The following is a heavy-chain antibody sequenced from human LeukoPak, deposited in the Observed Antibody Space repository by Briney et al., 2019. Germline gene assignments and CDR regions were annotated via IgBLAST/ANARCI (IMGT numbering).Heavy chain of an antibody. J-gene: IGHJ4*02. V-gene: IGHV3-48*04. Sequence: GGSLRLSCAASGFTFSSYSMNWVRQAPGKGLEWVSYISSSSSTIYYADSVKGRFTISRDNAKNSLYLQMNSLRAEDTAVYYCAKDTGVGIPAGWGQGTLVTVSS. CDR2: ISSSSSTI. CDR1: GFTFSSYS. D-gene: IGHD1-1*01. CDR3: AKDTGVGIPAG.